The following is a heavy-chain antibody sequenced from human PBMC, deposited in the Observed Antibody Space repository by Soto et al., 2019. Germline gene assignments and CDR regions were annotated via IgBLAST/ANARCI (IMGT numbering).Heavy chain of an antibody. Sequence: ASVKVSCKASGYTFTGYYMHWVRQAPGQGLEWMGWINPNSGSTNYAQKFQGWVTMTRDTSISTAYMELSRLRSDDTAVYYCAREPYYDFWSGYLGRDYYYGMDVWGQGTTVTVSS. CDR2: INPNSGST. V-gene: IGHV1-2*04. D-gene: IGHD3-3*01. CDR3: AREPYYDFWSGYLGRDYYYGMDV. J-gene: IGHJ6*02. CDR1: GYTFTGYY.